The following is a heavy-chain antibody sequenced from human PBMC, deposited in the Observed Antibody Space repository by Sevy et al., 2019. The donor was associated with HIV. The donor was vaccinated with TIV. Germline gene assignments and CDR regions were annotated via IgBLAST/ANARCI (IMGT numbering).Heavy chain of an antibody. CDR3: ASVGGYGGNSVLPNDY. D-gene: IGHD2-21*02. CDR1: GFTFSSYA. V-gene: IGHV3-30*04. J-gene: IGHJ4*02. Sequence: GGSLRLSCAASGFTFSSYAMHWVRQAPGKGLEWVAVISYDGSNKYYADSVKGRFTISRDNSKNTLYLLMNSLRAEDTAVYYCASVGGYGGNSVLPNDYWGQGTLVTVSS. CDR2: ISYDGSNK.